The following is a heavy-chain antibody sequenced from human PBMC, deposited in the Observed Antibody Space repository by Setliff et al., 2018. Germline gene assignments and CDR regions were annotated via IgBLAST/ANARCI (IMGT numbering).Heavy chain of an antibody. Sequence: ASVKVSCKASGYNFSSYGISYGITWVRQAPGQGLEWMGWTSNNNAKTHYAQKFQGRVTLTTDTPTNTAYMELSSLRSEDTAVYYCARELQPGNPYFDYWGQGTLVTVSS. J-gene: IGHJ4*02. CDR3: ARELQPGNPYFDY. CDR2: TSNNNAKT. V-gene: IGHV1-18*01. CDR1: GYNFSSYG. D-gene: IGHD1-1*01.